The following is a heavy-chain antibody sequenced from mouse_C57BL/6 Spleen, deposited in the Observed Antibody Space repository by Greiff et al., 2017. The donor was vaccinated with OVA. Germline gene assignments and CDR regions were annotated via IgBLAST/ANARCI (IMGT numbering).Heavy chain of an antibody. CDR1: GYTFTSYW. J-gene: IGHJ4*01. Sequence: QVQLQQPGAELVKPGASVKMSCKASGYTFTSYWITWVKQRPGQGLEWIGDIYPGSGSTNYNEKFKSKATLTVDTSSSTAYMQLSSLTSEDSAVYYCARERRTTVVATDYYAMDYWGQGTSVTVSS. CDR2: IYPGSGST. CDR3: ARERRTTVVATDYYAMDY. D-gene: IGHD1-1*01. V-gene: IGHV1-55*01.